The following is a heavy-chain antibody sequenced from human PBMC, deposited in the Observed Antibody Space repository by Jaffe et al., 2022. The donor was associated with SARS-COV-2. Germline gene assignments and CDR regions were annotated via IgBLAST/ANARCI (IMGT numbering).Heavy chain of an antibody. D-gene: IGHD6-6*01. CDR2: ISSSGSTI. CDR1: GFTFSSYE. V-gene: IGHV3-48*03. J-gene: IGHJ4*02. CDR3: ASMYSSSSGGDY. Sequence: EVQLVESGGGLVQPGGSLRLSCAASGFTFSSYEMNWVRQAPGKGLEWVSYISSSGSTIYYADSVKGRFTISRDNAKNSLYLQMNSLRAEDTAVYYCASMYSSSSGGDYWGQGTLVTVSS.